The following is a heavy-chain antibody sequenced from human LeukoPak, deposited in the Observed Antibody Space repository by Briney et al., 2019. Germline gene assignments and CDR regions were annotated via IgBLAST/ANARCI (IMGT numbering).Heavy chain of an antibody. Sequence: GGSLRLSCAASGFTFSSYSMNWVRQAPGKGLEWVSSMSSSSKYIYYADSVKGRFTISRDNAKNSLFLQMNSLRAEDTAVYYCARVSMSIAVAPDAFDIWGQGTMVTVSS. CDR1: GFTFSSYS. D-gene: IGHD6-19*01. CDR2: MSSSSKYI. J-gene: IGHJ3*02. CDR3: ARVSMSIAVAPDAFDI. V-gene: IGHV3-21*01.